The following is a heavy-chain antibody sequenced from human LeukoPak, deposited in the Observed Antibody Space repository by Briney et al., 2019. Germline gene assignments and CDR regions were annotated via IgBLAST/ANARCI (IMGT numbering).Heavy chain of an antibody. CDR1: GFTFSSYA. Sequence: GGSLRLSCAASGFTFSSYAMHWVRQAPGKGLEWVAVISYDGSNKYYADSVKGRFTISRDNSKNTLYLQMTSLRAEDTAVYYCARDNIGDYGGDSDFDRWGQGTLVTVSS. D-gene: IGHD4-23*01. V-gene: IGHV3-30*14. J-gene: IGHJ4*02. CDR3: ARDNIGDYGGDSDFDR. CDR2: ISYDGSNK.